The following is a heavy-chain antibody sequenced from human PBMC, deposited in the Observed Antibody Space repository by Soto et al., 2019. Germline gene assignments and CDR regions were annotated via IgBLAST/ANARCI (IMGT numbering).Heavy chain of an antibody. V-gene: IGHV3-21*01. CDR2: ISSSSSYI. CDR3: ATDYYGSGSYYNVANWFDP. J-gene: IGHJ5*02. D-gene: IGHD3-10*01. CDR1: GFTLSSYT. Sequence: GGSLRLSCAASGFTLSSYTMNWVRQAPGKGLEWVSSISSSSSYIYYAESVKGRFTISRDNAKNSLYLQMNRLRAEDTAVYYCATDYYGSGSYYNVANWFDPWGQGTLVTVSS.